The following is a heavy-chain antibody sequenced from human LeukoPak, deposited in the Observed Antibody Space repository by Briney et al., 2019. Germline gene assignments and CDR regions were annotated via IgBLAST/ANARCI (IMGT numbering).Heavy chain of an antibody. Sequence: ASVKVSCKASGYTFTSYGISWVRQAPGQGLEWMGWISAYNGNTSYAQKLQGRVTMTTDTSTSTAYMELRSLRSDDTAVYYCAIDMYYDFWSGYYTGGMWGQGTLVTVSS. J-gene: IGHJ4*02. CDR1: GYTFTSYG. CDR2: ISAYNGNT. D-gene: IGHD3-3*01. V-gene: IGHV1-18*01. CDR3: AIDMYYDFWSGYYTGGM.